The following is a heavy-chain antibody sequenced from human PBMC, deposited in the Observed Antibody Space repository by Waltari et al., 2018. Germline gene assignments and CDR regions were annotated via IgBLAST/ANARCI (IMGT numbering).Heavy chain of an antibody. D-gene: IGHD7-27*01. V-gene: IGHV3-48*04. CDR3: ATRGGISNWGLDY. CDR1: GFTLSTYN. J-gene: IGHJ4*02. CDR2: ISSGGGTI. Sequence: EVLLVESGGGLVQPGGSLRLSCVVSGFTLSTYNMNWVRQAPGKGLEWVSDISSGGGTIYYADSVKGRFTISRDNARNSLYLQMNNLRAEDTAVYYCATRGGISNWGLDYWGQGTLVTVSS.